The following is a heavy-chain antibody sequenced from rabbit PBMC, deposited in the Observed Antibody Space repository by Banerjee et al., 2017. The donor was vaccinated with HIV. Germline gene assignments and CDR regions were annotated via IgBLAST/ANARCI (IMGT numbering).Heavy chain of an antibody. Sequence: QEQLVESGGGLVQPGGSLKLSCKASGFDFSSYGVSWVHQAPGKGLEWIGYIDPVFRSTYYASWVNGRFTISSHNAQNTLYLQLNSLTAADTATYFCVSYDDYGDRNLWGPGTLVTVS. J-gene: IGHJ4*01. CDR2: IDPVFRST. CDR3: VSYDDYGDRNL. D-gene: IGHD2-1*01. V-gene: IGHV1S47*01. CDR1: GFDFSSYG.